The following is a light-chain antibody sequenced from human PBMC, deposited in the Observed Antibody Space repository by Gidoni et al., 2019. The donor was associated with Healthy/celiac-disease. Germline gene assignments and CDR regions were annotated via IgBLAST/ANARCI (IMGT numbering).Light chain of an antibody. Sequence: DIQMTQSPSSLSASVGDRVTITCRASQSISSYLNWYQQKPGKAPQLLIYAASSLQSGVPSRFSGSGSGTDFTLTSSSLQPEDVATYYGQQSYSTPLTFGGGTKVEIK. CDR3: QQSYSTPLT. CDR2: AAS. CDR1: QSISSY. J-gene: IGKJ4*01. V-gene: IGKV1-39*01.